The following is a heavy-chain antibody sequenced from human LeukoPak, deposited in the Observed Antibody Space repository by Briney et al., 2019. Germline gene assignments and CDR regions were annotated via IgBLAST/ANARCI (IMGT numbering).Heavy chain of an antibody. CDR2: INPRGGST. CDR3: ARDYHTIFGVVILPPYYFDY. D-gene: IGHD3-3*01. V-gene: IGHV1-46*01. CDR1: GYTFTSYY. Sequence: ASVKVSCKASGYTFTSYYMHWVRQAPGQGLEWMGLINPRGGSTSYAQKFQGRVTMTRDTSTSTVYMELSSLRSEDTAVYYCARDYHTIFGVVILPPYYFDYWGQGTLVTVSS. J-gene: IGHJ4*02.